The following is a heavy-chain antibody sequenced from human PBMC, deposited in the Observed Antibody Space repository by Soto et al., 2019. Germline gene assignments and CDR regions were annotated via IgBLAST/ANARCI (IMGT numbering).Heavy chain of an antibody. D-gene: IGHD3-22*01. CDR3: ARDYYDSSGYGVGAFDI. J-gene: IGHJ3*02. CDR2: IIPIFGTA. CDR1: GGSLSSYA. Sequence: SVKVSCKRSGGSLSSYAIIWVGQAHVQVLEWMGGIIPIFGTANYAQRFQGRVTITADESTSTAYMELSSLRSEDTAVYYCARDYYDSSGYGVGAFDIWGQGKMVTGS. V-gene: IGHV1-69*13.